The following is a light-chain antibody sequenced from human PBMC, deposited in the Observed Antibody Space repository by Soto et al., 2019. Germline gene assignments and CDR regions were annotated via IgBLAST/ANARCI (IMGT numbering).Light chain of an antibody. CDR3: QQSYSTPQNT. V-gene: IGKV1-39*01. J-gene: IGKJ2*01. CDR2: AAS. CDR1: QSIRYY. Sequence: DIQMTQSPSSLSASVGDRVTITCRASQSIRYYLNWYQQKPGKAPKLLIYAASSLQSGVPSRFSGSGSCTKLTIPISSLQPEDFATYYCQQSYSTPQNTFGQGTKLEIK.